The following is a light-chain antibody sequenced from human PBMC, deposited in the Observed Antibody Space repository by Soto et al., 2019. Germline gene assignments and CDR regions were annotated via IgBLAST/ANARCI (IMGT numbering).Light chain of an antibody. CDR1: QGTCNF. J-gene: IGKJ4*01. Sequence: DIQMTQCPSYLSASVGDRVTITCRASQGTCNFLAWYQKKPGKVPKLLIYAASALPSGVPSLFSCSGSGTDFTLTISSLQPVDVATDYCQRYDSATLTFGGGTKVDIK. CDR3: QRYDSATLT. CDR2: AAS. V-gene: IGKV1-27*01.